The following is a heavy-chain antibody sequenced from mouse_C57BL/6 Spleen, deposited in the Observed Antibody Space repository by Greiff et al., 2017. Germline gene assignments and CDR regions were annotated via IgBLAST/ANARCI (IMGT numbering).Heavy chain of an antibody. V-gene: IGHV1-78*01. Sequence: QVQLQQSDAELVKPGASVTISCKVSGYTFTDHTIHWMKQRPEQGLEWIGYIYPRDGSTKYNEKFKGKATLTADKSSSTAYMQLNSLTSEDSAVYFCARSVYYGSSWNYFDYWGQGTTLTVSS. CDR2: IYPRDGST. CDR1: GYTFTDHT. D-gene: IGHD1-1*01. CDR3: ARSVYYGSSWNYFDY. J-gene: IGHJ2*01.